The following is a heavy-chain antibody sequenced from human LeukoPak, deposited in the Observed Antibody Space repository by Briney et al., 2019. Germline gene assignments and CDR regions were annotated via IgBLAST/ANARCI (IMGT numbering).Heavy chain of an antibody. D-gene: IGHD6-6*01. Sequence: GESLQISCKGSGYSFTNYWISWVRQMPGKGLEWMGTIDPSDSYTNYSPSFQGHVTISADKSITTAYLQWSSLTASDTAIYYCARHLYSSSPNLDYWGQGTLVTVSS. CDR1: GYSFTNYW. V-gene: IGHV5-10-1*01. CDR2: IDPSDSYT. J-gene: IGHJ4*02. CDR3: ARHLYSSSPNLDY.